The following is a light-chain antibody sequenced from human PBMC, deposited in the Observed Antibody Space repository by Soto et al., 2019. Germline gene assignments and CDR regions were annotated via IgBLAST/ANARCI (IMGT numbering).Light chain of an antibody. V-gene: IGKV3D-15*01. CDR1: QSVSSN. CDR2: GAS. J-gene: IGKJ3*01. CDR3: QHYNNWPPVT. Sequence: EIVMTQSPATLSVSPGERATLSCRASQSVSSNLAWYQQRPGQAPRLLIYGASTRATDIPARFSGSGSGTEVTLTISSRQSEDFSVYYCQHYNNWPPVTFGPGTKVHIK.